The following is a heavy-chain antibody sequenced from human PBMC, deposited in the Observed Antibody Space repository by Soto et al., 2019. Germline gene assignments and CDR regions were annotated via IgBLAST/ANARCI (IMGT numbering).Heavy chain of an antibody. D-gene: IGHD3-10*01. CDR1: GFTFGDYA. CDR3: SSVPPNHRGAPLDY. J-gene: IGHJ4*02. CDR2: ITSKAYGGTT. V-gene: IGHV3-49*03. Sequence: GGTLRLSCTASGFTFGDYAMIWFRQAPGKGLEWVGFITSKAYGGTTEYAASVKGRFTISRDDSKSIAYLQMNSLKTDDTAVYYCSSVPPNHRGAPLDYRGQGTLVTLFS.